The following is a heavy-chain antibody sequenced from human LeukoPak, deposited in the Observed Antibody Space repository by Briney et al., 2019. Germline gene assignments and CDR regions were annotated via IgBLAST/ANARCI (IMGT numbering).Heavy chain of an antibody. CDR3: AKFDYYDSSGYYNKVLDAFDI. CDR2: ISVSGGTI. V-gene: IGHV3-23*01. Sequence: GGSLRLSCAASGFTFTNYAMSWVRQAPGKGLEWVSIISVSGGTIYYADSVKGRLTISRDNSKNTLYLQMNSLRAEDTAVYYCAKFDYYDSSGYYNKVLDAFDIWGQGTMVTVSS. CDR1: GFTFTNYA. D-gene: IGHD3-22*01. J-gene: IGHJ3*02.